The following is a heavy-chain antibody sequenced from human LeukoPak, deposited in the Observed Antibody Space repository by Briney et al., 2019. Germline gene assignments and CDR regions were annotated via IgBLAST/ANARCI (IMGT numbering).Heavy chain of an antibody. CDR3: ARDPSYGGNSGCDY. CDR1: GYTFTGYY. CDR2: INPNSGGT. J-gene: IGHJ4*02. V-gene: IGHV1-2*02. Sequence: ASVKVSCKASGYTFTGYYMHWVRQAPGQGLEWMGWINPNSGGTNYAQKFQGRVTMTRDTSISTAYMELSRLRSDDTAVYYCARDPSYGGNSGCDYWGQGTLVTVSS. D-gene: IGHD4-23*01.